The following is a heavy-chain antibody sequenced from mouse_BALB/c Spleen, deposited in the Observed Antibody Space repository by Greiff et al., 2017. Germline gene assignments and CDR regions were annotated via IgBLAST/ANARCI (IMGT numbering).Heavy chain of an antibody. CDR2: IWAGGST. CDR1: GFSLTSYG. J-gene: IGHJ3*01. V-gene: IGHV2-9*02. D-gene: IGHD1-1*01. CDR3: AREDGSSLAY. Sequence: VMLVESGPGLVAPSQSLSITCTVSGFSLTSYGVHWVRQPPGKGLEWLGVIWAGGSTNYNSALMSRLSISKDNSKSQVFLKMNSLQTDDTAMYYCAREDGSSLAYWGQGTLVTVSA.